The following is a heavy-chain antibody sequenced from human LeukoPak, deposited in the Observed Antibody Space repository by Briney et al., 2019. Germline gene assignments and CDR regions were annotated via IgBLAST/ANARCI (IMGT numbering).Heavy chain of an antibody. CDR3: TREADPAFSASSSPDF. CDR1: GFGFSNFW. D-gene: IGHD6-6*01. J-gene: IGHJ4*02. Sequence: GGSLRLSCAASGFGFSNFWMHWVRQAPGKGLEWVSRIKTDGSITAYADSVKGRFTISRDNAKNTLYLHMNSLKGEDAATYFCTREADPAFSASSSPDFWGQGTPVTVS. V-gene: IGHV3-74*01. CDR2: IKTDGSIT.